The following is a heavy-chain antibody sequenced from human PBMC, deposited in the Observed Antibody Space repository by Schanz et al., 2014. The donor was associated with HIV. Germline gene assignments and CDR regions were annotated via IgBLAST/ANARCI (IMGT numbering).Heavy chain of an antibody. Sequence: VQVLESGGGLVQPGGSLRLSCAASGFTFSGYWMSWVRQAPGKGLEWVAVISYDGSNKYYADSVKGRFTISRDNSKNTLYLQMNSLRAEDTAVYYCAKGSSLWSFYYGMDVWGQGTTVTVSS. D-gene: IGHD3-10*01. J-gene: IGHJ6*02. CDR3: AKGSSLWSFYYGMDV. CDR2: ISYDGSNK. V-gene: IGHV3-30*18. CDR1: GFTFSGYW.